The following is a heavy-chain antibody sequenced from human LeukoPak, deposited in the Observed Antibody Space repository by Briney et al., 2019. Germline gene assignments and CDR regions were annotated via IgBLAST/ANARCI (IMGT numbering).Heavy chain of an antibody. CDR3: AREAPLPGNGDPNWFDP. CDR1: GGSVKSSSYY. V-gene: IGHV4-61*01. J-gene: IGHJ5*02. CDR2: IYYSGST. D-gene: IGHD4-17*01. Sequence: SETLSLTCTVSGGSVKSSSYYWAWIRQPPGKGLEWIGYIYYSGSTNYNPSLKSRVTISVDTSKNQFSLKLSSVTAADTAVYYCAREAPLPGNGDPNWFDPWGQGTLVTVSS.